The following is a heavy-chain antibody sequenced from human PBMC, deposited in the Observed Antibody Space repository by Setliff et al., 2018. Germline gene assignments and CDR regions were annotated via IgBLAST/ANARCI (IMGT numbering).Heavy chain of an antibody. D-gene: IGHD2-15*01. CDR2: ICYSGNT. CDR3: ARGRTVVTV. V-gene: IGHV4-59*01. CDR1: GGSISNNY. Sequence: PSETLSLTCTVSGGSISNNYWNLIRQPPGKGLQWIGYICYSGNTNYNPSLKSRVTISVDTSKNQFSLKLSSVTAADTAVYYCARGRTVVTVWGQGTLVTVSS. J-gene: IGHJ4*02.